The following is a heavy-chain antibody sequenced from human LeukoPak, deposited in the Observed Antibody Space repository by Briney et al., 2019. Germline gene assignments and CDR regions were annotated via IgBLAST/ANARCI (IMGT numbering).Heavy chain of an antibody. CDR2: INHSGFT. D-gene: IGHD2-15*01. Sequence: SETLSLTCAVYGGSFSGHFWSWIRQPPGKGLEWIGEINHSGFTNYNPSLKSRVTISVDTSKNQFSLKLSSVTAADTAVYYCARVKGYCSGGSCYRRGRDYFDYWGQGTLVTVSS. CDR3: ARVKGYCSGGSCYRRGRDYFDY. J-gene: IGHJ4*02. CDR1: GGSFSGHF. V-gene: IGHV4-34*01.